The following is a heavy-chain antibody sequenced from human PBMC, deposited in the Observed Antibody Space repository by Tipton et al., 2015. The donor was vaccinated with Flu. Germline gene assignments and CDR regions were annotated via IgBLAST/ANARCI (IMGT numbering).Heavy chain of an antibody. Sequence: SLRLSCAASGFTFSSYAMHWVRQAPGKGLEWVAVISYDGSSKYYAESVKGRFTISRDNSKNTPYLQMNSLRAEDTAVYYCAREYSSSSYFYYGMDVWGQGTTVTVSS. CDR2: ISYDGSSK. CDR3: AREYSSSSYFYYGMDV. V-gene: IGHV3-30-3*01. J-gene: IGHJ6*02. CDR1: GFTFSSYA. D-gene: IGHD6-6*01.